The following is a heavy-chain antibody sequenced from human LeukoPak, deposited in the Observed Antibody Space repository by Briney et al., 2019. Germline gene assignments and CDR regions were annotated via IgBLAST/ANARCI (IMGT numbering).Heavy chain of an antibody. CDR2: ISYDGSNK. Sequence: GGSLRLSCAASGFTFSSYGMHWVRQAPGKGLEWVAVISYDGSNKYYADSVKGRFTISRDNSKNTLYLQMNSLRAEDTAVYYCAKDGAGPPYDFWSGYFTSPYYFAYWGQGTLVTVSS. CDR3: AKDGAGPPYDFWSGYFTSPYYFAY. J-gene: IGHJ4*02. V-gene: IGHV3-30*18. CDR1: GFTFSSYG. D-gene: IGHD3-3*01.